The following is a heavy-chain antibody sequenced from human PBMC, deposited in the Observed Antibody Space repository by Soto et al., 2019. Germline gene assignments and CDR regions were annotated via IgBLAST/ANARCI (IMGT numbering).Heavy chain of an antibody. V-gene: IGHV3-30*18. D-gene: IGHD3-22*01. J-gene: IGHJ3*02. CDR1: GFTFGTYG. CDR3: AKEVRYYYESSGVDAFDI. Sequence: QVQLVESGGGVVQPGRSLRLSCAASGFTFGTYGMHWVRQAPGKGLEWVAVTSYGGSDEYYADSVKGRYTIYRDNSKNKLYLQMNRLSTEDTAVYYCAKEVRYYYESSGVDAFDIWGQGTMVTVSS. CDR2: TSYGGSDE.